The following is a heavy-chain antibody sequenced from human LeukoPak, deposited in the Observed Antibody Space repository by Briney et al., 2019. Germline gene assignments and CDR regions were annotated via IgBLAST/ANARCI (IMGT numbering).Heavy chain of an antibody. CDR2: INHSGST. J-gene: IGHJ6*02. CDR1: GGSFSGYY. CDR3: ASYSSSGYRGRGYYGMDV. Sequence: SETLSLTCAVYGGSFSGYYWSWIRQPPGKGLEWIGEINHSGSTNYNPSLKSRVTISVDTSKNQFSLKLSSVTAADTAVYYCASYSSSGYRGRGYYGMDVWGQGTTVTVSS. V-gene: IGHV4-34*01. D-gene: IGHD6-13*01.